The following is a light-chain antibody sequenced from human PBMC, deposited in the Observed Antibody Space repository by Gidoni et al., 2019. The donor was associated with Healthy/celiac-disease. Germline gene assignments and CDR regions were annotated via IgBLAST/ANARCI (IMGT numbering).Light chain of an antibody. V-gene: IGKV3-11*01. CDR3: QQRSNWPRTWT. Sequence: EIVLTQSPATLSLSPGESATLSCRSSQSASSYLAWYQQKPGHAPRLLIDDASNRATGIPARFSGSGSGTDFTLTISSLEPEDFAVYYCQQRSNWPRTWTFGQGTKVEIK. CDR2: DAS. J-gene: IGKJ1*01. CDR1: QSASSY.